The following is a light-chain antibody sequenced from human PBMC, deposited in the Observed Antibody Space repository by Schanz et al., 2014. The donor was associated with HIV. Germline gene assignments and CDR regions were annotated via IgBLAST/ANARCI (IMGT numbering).Light chain of an antibody. V-gene: IGKV4-1*01. J-gene: IGKJ1*01. Sequence: DIVMTQSPDSLAVSLGERATFNCKSNQSVLYSSNNKNYLAWYQQKPRQPPKLLIYWASSRESGVPDRFSGGGSGTDFTLTISNLQAEDVAIYYCQQYIRAPVTFGQGTKVEIK. CDR2: WAS. CDR1: QSVLYSSNNKNY. CDR3: QQYIRAPVT.